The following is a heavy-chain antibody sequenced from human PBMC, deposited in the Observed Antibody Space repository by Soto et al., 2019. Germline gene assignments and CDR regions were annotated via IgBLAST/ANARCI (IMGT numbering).Heavy chain of an antibody. CDR2: MSFSGFYGGST. V-gene: IGHV4-39*01. D-gene: IGHD3-9*01. CDR3: AGGFDILTFVFCLDY. Sequence: QLQLQESGPGLVKPSETLSLTCTVSGGSMSSSSYYWGWIRQPPGKGLWWIANMSFSGFYGGSTSYNRSHKSRVTISVDTSKNPFSLQVSSVTAADTAVYYGAGGFDILTFVFCLDYWGQGTLVTVSS. J-gene: IGHJ4*02. CDR1: GGSMSSSSYY.